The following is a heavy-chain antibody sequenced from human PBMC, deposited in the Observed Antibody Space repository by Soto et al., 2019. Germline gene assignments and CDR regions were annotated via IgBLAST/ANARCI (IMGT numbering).Heavy chain of an antibody. J-gene: IGHJ6*02. CDR2: IYSDGST. CDR1: GFNVNSDY. V-gene: IGHV3-66*01. Sequence: EVQVVESGGDLVQPGGSLRLSCAASGFNVNSDYMYWVRQAPGKGLEWVSVIYSDGSTYYADSVKGRFSISRDNSKNMLNLEMSSLRAEDTAVYYCARDPGLRNGMSAWGQGTTFTVSS. CDR3: ARDPGLRNGMSA.